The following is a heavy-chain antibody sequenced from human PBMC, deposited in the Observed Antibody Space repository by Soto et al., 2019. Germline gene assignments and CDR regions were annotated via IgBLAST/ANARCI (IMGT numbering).Heavy chain of an antibody. CDR1: GFTFARYS. CDR3: ARESEDLTSNFDY. J-gene: IGHJ4*02. CDR2: ISSTTNYI. Sequence: GGSLRLSCAASGFTFARYSINCCRHSPGKGLEWVSSISSTTNYIYYADSMKGRFTVSRDNAKNSVYLEMNSLSAEDTAVYYCARESEDLTSNFDYWGQGTLVTVSS. V-gene: IGHV3-21*01.